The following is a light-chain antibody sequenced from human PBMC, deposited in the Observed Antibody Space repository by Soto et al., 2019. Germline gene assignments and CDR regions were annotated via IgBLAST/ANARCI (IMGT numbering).Light chain of an antibody. Sequence: DVEMTRSPSSLSGGVGDRVTITCRASHTISRWLAWYQQKPSKAPKLMIYKASTLKSGVPSRFTGSGSGTEFTLTISSLQPDDFATYYCKHYNSYSEAFGQGTKVDIK. CDR3: KHYNSYSEA. CDR2: KAS. CDR1: HTISRW. J-gene: IGKJ1*01. V-gene: IGKV1-5*03.